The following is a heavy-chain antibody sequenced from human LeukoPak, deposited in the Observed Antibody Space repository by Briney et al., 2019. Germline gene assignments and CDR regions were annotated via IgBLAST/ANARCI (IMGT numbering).Heavy chain of an antibody. CDR2: IYHSGST. V-gene: IGHV4-34*01. Sequence: SETLSLTCAVYGGSFSGYYWSWIRQPPGKGLEWIGEIYHSGSTNYNPSLKSRVTISVDKSKNQFSLKLSSVTAADTAVYYCASKDYYDSSGYLVSWFDPWGQGTLVTVSS. J-gene: IGHJ5*02. CDR3: ASKDYYDSSGYLVSWFDP. D-gene: IGHD3-22*01. CDR1: GGSFSGYY.